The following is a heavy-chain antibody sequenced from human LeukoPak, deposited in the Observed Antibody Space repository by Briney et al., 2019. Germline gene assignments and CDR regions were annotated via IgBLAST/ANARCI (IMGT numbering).Heavy chain of an antibody. V-gene: IGHV3-15*01. Sequence: GGSLRLSCAASGFTFSNAWMTWVRQAPGKGLEWVGRIKIKTDGGTTDYAAPVKGRFTISRDDSKNTLYLQMNSLKTEDTAVCYCTTEDSGWYSVDYWGQGTLVTVSS. CDR2: IKIKTDGGTT. CDR1: GFTFSNAW. CDR3: TTEDSGWYSVDY. J-gene: IGHJ4*02. D-gene: IGHD6-19*01.